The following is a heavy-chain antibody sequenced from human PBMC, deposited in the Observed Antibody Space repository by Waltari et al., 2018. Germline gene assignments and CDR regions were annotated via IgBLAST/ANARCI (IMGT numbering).Heavy chain of an antibody. V-gene: IGHV3-74*01. CDR2: INSDGSST. CDR3: ARDGADIAAAAYYYYYYGMDV. D-gene: IGHD6-13*01. J-gene: IGHJ6*02. Sequence: EVQLVESGGGLVQPGGSLRLSCAASGFTFSSYWMHWVRQAPGKGLVWVSRINSDGSSTSYAESVKGRFTISRDNAKNTRYLQMNSLRAEDTAVYYCARDGADIAAAAYYYYYYGMDVWGQGTTVTVSS. CDR1: GFTFSSYW.